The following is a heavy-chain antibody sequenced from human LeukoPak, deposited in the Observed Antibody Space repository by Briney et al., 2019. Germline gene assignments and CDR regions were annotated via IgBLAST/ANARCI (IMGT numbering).Heavy chain of an antibody. V-gene: IGHV1-46*01. CDR2: INPSGGST. J-gene: IGHJ6*03. CDR3: AKESLSDFWSGSQGGYYMDV. CDR1: GYTFTSYY. Sequence: ASVKVSCKASGYTFTSYYMHWVRQAPGQGLEWMGIINPSGGSTSYAQKFQGRVTMTRDTSTSTVYMELSSLRSEDTAVYYCAKESLSDFWSGSQGGYYMDVWGKGTTVTVSS. D-gene: IGHD3-3*01.